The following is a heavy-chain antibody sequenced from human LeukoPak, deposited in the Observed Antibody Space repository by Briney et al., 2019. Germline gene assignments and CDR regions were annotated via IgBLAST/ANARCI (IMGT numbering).Heavy chain of an antibody. V-gene: IGHV3-9*01. CDR1: GFTFDDYA. CDR3: AKDQYGSGSYYTD. Sequence: GGSLRLSCAASGFTFDDYAMHWVRQAPGKGLEWVSGISWNSGSIGYADSVKGRFTISRDNAKNSLYLQMNSLRAEDTAFYYCAKDQYGSGSYYTDWGQGTLVTVSS. CDR2: ISWNSGSI. J-gene: IGHJ4*02. D-gene: IGHD3-10*01.